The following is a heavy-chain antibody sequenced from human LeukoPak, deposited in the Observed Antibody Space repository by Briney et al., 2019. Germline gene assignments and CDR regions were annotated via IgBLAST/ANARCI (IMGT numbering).Heavy chain of an antibody. CDR1: GYTFTGYY. J-gene: IGHJ4*02. CDR2: INPNSGGT. D-gene: IGHD2-2*02. CDR3: VRVEGCSSTSCYRMGYFDY. Sequence: ASVKVSCKASGYTFTGYYMHWVRQAPGQGLEWMGWINPNSGGTNYAQKFQGRVTMTRDTSISTAYMELSRLRSDDTAVYYCVRVEGCSSTSCYRMGYFDYWGQGTLVTVSS. V-gene: IGHV1-2*02.